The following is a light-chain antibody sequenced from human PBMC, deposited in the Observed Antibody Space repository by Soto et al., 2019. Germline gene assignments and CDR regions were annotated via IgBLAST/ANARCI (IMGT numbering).Light chain of an antibody. CDR3: QAWDSSTVV. Sequence: SYELIQPPSVSVSPGQTASITCSGNKLGDKYACWYYQKPGQSPVLVIYQDNKRPSGIPERFSGSNSGNTATLTISGTQAMDEADYYCQAWDSSTVVFGGGTKLTVL. CDR2: QDN. J-gene: IGLJ2*01. V-gene: IGLV3-1*01. CDR1: KLGDKY.